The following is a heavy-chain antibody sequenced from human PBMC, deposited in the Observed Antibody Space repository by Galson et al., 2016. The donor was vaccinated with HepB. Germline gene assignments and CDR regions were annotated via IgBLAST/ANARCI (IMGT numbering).Heavy chain of an antibody. J-gene: IGHJ4*02. CDR2: IYPGDPDT. Sequence: QSGAEVKKPGESLQISCKGSGYGFTSYWLGWVRQMPGKGLEWMGVIYPGDPDTTYSPSFRGQVTMSVDKSISTAYLQWSSLKASDSARYFCARQRGVGGWYFDSWGQGTLVTVSS. V-gene: IGHV5-51*01. CDR3: ARQRGVGGWYFDS. CDR1: GYGFTSYW. D-gene: IGHD6-19*01.